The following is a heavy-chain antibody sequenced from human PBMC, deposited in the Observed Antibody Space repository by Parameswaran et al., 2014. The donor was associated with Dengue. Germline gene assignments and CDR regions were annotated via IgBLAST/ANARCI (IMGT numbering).Heavy chain of an antibody. V-gene: IGHV1-46*01. J-gene: IGHJ4*02. D-gene: IGHD3-16*01. CDR2: INPGGDYT. Sequence: WVRQAPGQGLEWMGVINPGGDYTRYAQKFQGRVTVTRDTSTSIFYMELSGLRSEDTARYYCASPRGSTEYYFDYWGQGTLVTVSS. CDR3: ASPRGSTEYYFDY.